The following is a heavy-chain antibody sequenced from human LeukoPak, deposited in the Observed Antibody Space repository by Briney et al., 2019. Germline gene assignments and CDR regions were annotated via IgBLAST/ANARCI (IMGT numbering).Heavy chain of an antibody. CDR1: GYTFTGYY. V-gene: IGHV1-2*02. CDR2: INPNSGGT. CDR3: ARSSCSSTSCYDAQSFDY. J-gene: IGHJ4*02. D-gene: IGHD2-2*01. Sequence: GASVKVSCKASGYTFTGYYMHWVRQAPGQGLEWMGWINPNSGGTNYAQKFQGRVTMTRGTSISTAYMELSRLRSDDTAVYYCARSSCSSTSCYDAQSFDYWGQGTLVTVSS.